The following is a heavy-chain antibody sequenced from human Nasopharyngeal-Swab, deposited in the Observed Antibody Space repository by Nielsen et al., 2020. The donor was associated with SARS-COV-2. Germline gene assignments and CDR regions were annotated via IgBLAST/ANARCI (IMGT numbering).Heavy chain of an antibody. J-gene: IGHJ3*02. V-gene: IGHV3-30*03. D-gene: IGHD6-25*01. CDR2: ISYDGSNK. CDR1: GFTFSSYG. CDR3: ARDKEQRQDAFDI. Sequence: GESLKISCAASGFTFSSYGMHWVRQAPGKGLEWVAVISYDGSNKYYADSVKGRFTISRDNAKNSLYLQMNSLTAEDTAVYYCARDKEQRQDAFDIWGQGTMVTVSS.